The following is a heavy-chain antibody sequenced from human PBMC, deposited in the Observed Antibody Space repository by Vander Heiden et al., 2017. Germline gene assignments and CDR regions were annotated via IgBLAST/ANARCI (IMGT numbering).Heavy chain of an antibody. V-gene: IGHV3-30-3*02. CDR3: AKGPRMSYDLWSGFYNFDN. J-gene: IGHJ4*02. CDR2: ISEDGRNK. D-gene: IGHD3-3*01. CDR1: AFPFSRSA. Sequence: QVQLVESAGGVVQPGRSLRLSCAASAFPFSRSAMHWVRQAPGKGVGWVAVISEDGRNKYYSDCVKGRVTNARNNSKNTLYLQMNSLRAEDTAVYYCAKGPRMSYDLWSGFYNFDNWGQGTLVTVSS.